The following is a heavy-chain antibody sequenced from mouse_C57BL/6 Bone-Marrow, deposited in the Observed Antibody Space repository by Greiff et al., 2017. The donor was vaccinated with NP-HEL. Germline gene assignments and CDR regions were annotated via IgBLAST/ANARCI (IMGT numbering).Heavy chain of an antibody. CDR2: INPNNGGT. CDR1: GYTFTDYY. D-gene: IGHD1-1*01. J-gene: IGHJ4*01. Sequence: EVQLQQSGPELVKPGASVKISCKASGYTFTDYYMNWVKQSHGKSLEWIGDINPNNGGTSYNQTFKGKATLTVDKSSSTAYMELRSLTSEDSAVYYCARDYYGSRYAMDYWGQGTSVTVSS. V-gene: IGHV1-26*01. CDR3: ARDYYGSRYAMDY.